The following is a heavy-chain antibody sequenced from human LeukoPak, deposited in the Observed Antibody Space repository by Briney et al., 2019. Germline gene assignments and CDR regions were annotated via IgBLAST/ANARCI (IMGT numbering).Heavy chain of an antibody. V-gene: IGHV3-30*02. CDR2: IRYDGSNK. Sequence: GGSLRLSCAASGFTFSSYGMHWVRQAPGKGLEWVAFIRYDGSNKYYVDSVKGRFTISRDNSKNTLYLQMNSLRAEDTAVYYCAKDGSYGGNSPDYFDYWGQGALVTVSS. CDR1: GFTFSSYG. J-gene: IGHJ4*02. CDR3: AKDGSYGGNSPDYFDY. D-gene: IGHD4-23*01.